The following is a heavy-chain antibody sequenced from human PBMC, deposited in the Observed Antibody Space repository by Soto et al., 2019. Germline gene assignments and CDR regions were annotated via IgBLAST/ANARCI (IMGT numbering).Heavy chain of an antibody. V-gene: IGHV3-23*01. CDR2: IDSSGGST. Sequence: GGSLRLSCAASGFTFSSYAMSWVRQAPGKGLEWVSAIDSSGGSTFYADSVKGRFTISRDSFKNTLYLQMNSLRAEDTAVYYCARCIAVAGAHGCDFGYWGQGTLVTVSS. J-gene: IGHJ4*02. CDR1: GFTFSSYA. D-gene: IGHD6-19*01. CDR3: ARCIAVAGAHGCDFGY.